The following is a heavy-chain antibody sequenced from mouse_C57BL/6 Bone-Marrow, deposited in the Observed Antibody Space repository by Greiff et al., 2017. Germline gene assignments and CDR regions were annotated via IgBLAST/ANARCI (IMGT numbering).Heavy chain of an antibody. CDR3: ARYSNYVNYAMDY. CDR2: IYPRSGNT. J-gene: IGHJ4*01. Sequence: QVQLQQSGAELARPGASVKLSCKASGYTFTSYGISWVKQRTGQGLEWIGEIYPRSGNTYYNEKFKGKATLTADKSSSTAYMELRSLTSEYSAVYFCARYSNYVNYAMDYWGQGTSVTVSS. V-gene: IGHV1-81*01. CDR1: GYTFTSYG. D-gene: IGHD2-5*01.